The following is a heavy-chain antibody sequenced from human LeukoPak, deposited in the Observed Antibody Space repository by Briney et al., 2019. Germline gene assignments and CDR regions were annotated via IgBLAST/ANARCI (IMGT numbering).Heavy chain of an antibody. V-gene: IGHV3-7*01. CDR1: GFTFSSYW. CDR3: ARDLRGKDIVVVPAAESNYFDY. D-gene: IGHD2-2*01. CDR2: IKQDGGEK. Sequence: PGGSLRLSCAASGFTFSSYWMSWVRQAPGKGRGWGANIKQDGGEKYYVDSVKGRFTISRDNAKNSLYLQMNSLRAEDTAVYYCARDLRGKDIVVVPAAESNYFDYWGQGTLVTVSS. J-gene: IGHJ4*02.